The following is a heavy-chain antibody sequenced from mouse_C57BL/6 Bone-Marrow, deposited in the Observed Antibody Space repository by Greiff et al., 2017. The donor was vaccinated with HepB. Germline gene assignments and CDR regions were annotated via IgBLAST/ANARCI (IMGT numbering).Heavy chain of an antibody. D-gene: IGHD1-1*01. Sequence: LQESGAELARPGASVKLSCKASGYTFTSYGISWVKQRTGQGLEWIGEIYPRSGNTYYNEKFKGKATLTADKSSSTAYMELRSLTSEDSAVYFCARSVYYYGSSYWFAYWGQGTLVTVSA. CDR2: IYPRSGNT. J-gene: IGHJ3*01. CDR3: ARSVYYYGSSYWFAY. CDR1: GYTFTSYG. V-gene: IGHV1-81*01.